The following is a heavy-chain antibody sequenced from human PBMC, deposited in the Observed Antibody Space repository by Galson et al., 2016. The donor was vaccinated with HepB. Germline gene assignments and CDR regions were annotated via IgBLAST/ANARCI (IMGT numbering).Heavy chain of an antibody. J-gene: IGHJ4*02. Sequence: TLSLTCAVSGDSISSGGYSWTWIRQPPGKGLEWFGYIYHSGSSYYNPSFKSRLTMSVDRSKNHFSLKLSSVTAADTAVYFCARVRDCGGGTCYTPYFDSWGQGTLVTVSS. CDR3: ARVRDCGGGTCYTPYFDS. V-gene: IGHV4-30-2*01. CDR1: GDSISSGGYS. D-gene: IGHD2-15*01. CDR2: IYHSGSS.